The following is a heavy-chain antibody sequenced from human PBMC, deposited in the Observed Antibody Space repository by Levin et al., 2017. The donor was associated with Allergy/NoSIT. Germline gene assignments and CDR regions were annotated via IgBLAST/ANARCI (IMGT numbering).Heavy chain of an antibody. J-gene: IGHJ3*02. CDR3: ARAIVGASWSYAFDI. V-gene: IGHV3-53*01. CDR2: IYIGGIT. Sequence: GASVKVSCVASGFTVSNNYMSWVRQAPGKGLEWVSVIYIGGITYYADSVKGRFTLSRDNSKNTLFLQMNNLRAEDTAVYYCARAIVGASWSYAFDIWGQGTMV. CDR1: GFTVSNNY. D-gene: IGHD1-26*01.